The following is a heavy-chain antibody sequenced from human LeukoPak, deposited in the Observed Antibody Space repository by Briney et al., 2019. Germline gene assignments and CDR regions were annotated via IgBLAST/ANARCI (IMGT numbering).Heavy chain of an antibody. CDR2: INTDGSPT. CDR3: AKDRPLAARPTYYFDY. CDR1: GFTFSSFW. D-gene: IGHD6-6*01. V-gene: IGHV3-74*01. Sequence: PGGSLRLSCAASGFTFSSFWMHWVRQAPGKGLVWVSRINTDGSPTSYADSVKGRFTISRDNAKNTLYLQMNSLRAEDTAVYYCAKDRPLAARPTYYFDYWGQGTLVTVSS. J-gene: IGHJ4*02.